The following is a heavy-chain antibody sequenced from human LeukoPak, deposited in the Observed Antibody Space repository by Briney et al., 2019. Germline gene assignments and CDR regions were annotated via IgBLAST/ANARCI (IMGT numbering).Heavy chain of an antibody. CDR2: MNPNSGNT. V-gene: IGHV1-8*01. J-gene: IGHJ3*02. Sequence: ASVKVPCKASGYTFTSYDINWVRQATGQGLEWMGWMNPNSGNTGYVQKFQGRGTMTRNTSISTAYMELSSLRSEDTAVYYCARGILSDDAFDIWGQGTMVTVSS. CDR1: GYTFTSYD. CDR3: ARGILSDDAFDI.